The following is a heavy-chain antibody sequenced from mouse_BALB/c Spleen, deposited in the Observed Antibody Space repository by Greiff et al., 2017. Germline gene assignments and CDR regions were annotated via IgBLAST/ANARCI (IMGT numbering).Heavy chain of an antibody. CDR1: GFSLSRYS. J-gene: IGHJ4*01. Sequence: QVQLKESGPGLVAPSQSLSITCTVSGFSLSRYSVHWVRQPPGKGLEWLGMIWGGGSTDYNSALKSRLSISKDNSKSQVFLKMNSLQTDDTAMYYCARNGITTVWEVPYYYAMDYRGQGTSDTVSS. CDR3: ARNGITTVWEVPYYYAMDY. V-gene: IGHV2-6-4*01. CDR2: IWGGGST. D-gene: IGHD1-1*01.